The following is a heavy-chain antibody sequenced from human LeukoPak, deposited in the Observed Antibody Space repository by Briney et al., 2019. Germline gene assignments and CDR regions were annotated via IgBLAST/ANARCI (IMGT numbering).Heavy chain of an antibody. D-gene: IGHD5-24*01. CDR1: GYTFTSYY. V-gene: IGHV1-46*01. CDR2: INPSGGDT. CDR3: ARLYLPATRLDY. Sequence: GASVKVSCKTSGYTFTSYYMHWVRQAPGQGLEWMGIINPSGGDTGYAQKFQGRVTMTRDTSTSTVYMELSSLRSEDTAVYYCARLYLPATRLDYWGQGTLVTVSS. J-gene: IGHJ4*02.